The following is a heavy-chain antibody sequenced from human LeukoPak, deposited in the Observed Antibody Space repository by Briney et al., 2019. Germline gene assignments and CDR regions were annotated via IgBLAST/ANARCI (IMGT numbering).Heavy chain of an antibody. CDR1: AFIFSSFW. D-gene: IGHD7-27*01. Sequence: GGSLRLSCAASAFIFSSFWMNWVRQAPGKGLVWVSRINTDGSSTSYADSVKGRFTISRDNAKNTLYLQMNSLRAEDTAVYYCARDNWGYFDYWGQGTLVTVSS. J-gene: IGHJ4*02. CDR2: INTDGSST. CDR3: ARDNWGYFDY. V-gene: IGHV3-74*01.